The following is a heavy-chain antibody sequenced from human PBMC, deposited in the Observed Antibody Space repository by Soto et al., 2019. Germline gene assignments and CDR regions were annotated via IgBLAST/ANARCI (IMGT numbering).Heavy chain of an antibody. Sequence: QVQLQESGPALVKPSQTLSLTCTVSGGSISSGGYYWSWIRQHPGKGLEWIGYIYYSGSTYYNPSLKSRVTISVDTSKNQFSLKLSSVTAADTAVYYCARTNGDPSTNIWFDPWGQGTLVTVSS. CDR1: GGSISSGGYY. V-gene: IGHV4-31*03. CDR2: IYYSGST. J-gene: IGHJ5*02. D-gene: IGHD4-17*01. CDR3: ARTNGDPSTNIWFDP.